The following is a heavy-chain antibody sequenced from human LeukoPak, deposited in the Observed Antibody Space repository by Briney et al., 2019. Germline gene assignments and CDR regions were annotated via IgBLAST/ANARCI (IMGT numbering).Heavy chain of an antibody. CDR2: INPSGGST. Sequence: ASVKVSCKASGYTFTSYYMHWVRQAPGQGLEWMGIINPSGGSTSYAQKFQGRVTMTRDTSTSTVYMELSSLRSEDTGVYYCARLYGEGWYFDYWGQGTLVTVSS. D-gene: IGHD4-17*01. J-gene: IGHJ4*02. CDR3: ARLYGEGWYFDY. V-gene: IGHV1-46*01. CDR1: GYTFTSYY.